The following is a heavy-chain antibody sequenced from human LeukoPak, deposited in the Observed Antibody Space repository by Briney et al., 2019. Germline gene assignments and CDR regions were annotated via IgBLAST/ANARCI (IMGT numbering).Heavy chain of an antibody. Sequence: PGGSLRLSCAGSGFPFSSYAMHWVRQAPGKGLEWVAVISYDGGIKYYAGSVKGRFTISRDNSKNTLYLQMNILRPEDTAMYYCAPTYKWNYFGVDYWGQGTLVTVSS. CDR3: APTYKWNYFGVDY. V-gene: IGHV3-30-3*01. J-gene: IGHJ4*02. CDR2: ISYDGGIK. D-gene: IGHD1-20*01. CDR1: GFPFSSYA.